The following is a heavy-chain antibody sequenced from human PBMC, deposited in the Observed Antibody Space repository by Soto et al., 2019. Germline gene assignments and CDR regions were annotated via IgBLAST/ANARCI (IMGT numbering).Heavy chain of an antibody. V-gene: IGHV3-23*01. CDR1: GFTFSTYA. J-gene: IGHJ6*03. CDR3: ARHRKSSTWEKVGRYYYYMDV. D-gene: IGHD3-10*01. CDR2: AGGGGGNT. Sequence: GGSLRLSCASSGFTFSTYAMSWVRQAPGKGLEWVSTAGGGGGNTYYADSVKGRFTVSRDNSKSTLYLQVNSLRAEDTAVYYCARHRKSSTWEKVGRYYYYMDVWGKGTTVTVSS.